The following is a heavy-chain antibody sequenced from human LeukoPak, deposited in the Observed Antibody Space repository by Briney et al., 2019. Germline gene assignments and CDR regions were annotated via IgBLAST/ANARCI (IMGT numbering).Heavy chain of an antibody. J-gene: IGHJ6*02. D-gene: IGHD1-1*01. CDR2: ISAYNGNT. CDR1: GYTFTSYG. CDR3: ARDLHTRTRHYYYGMDV. V-gene: IGHV1-18*01. Sequence: ASVTVSCKASGYTFTSYGISWVRQAPGQGLEWMGWISAYNGNTNYAQKLQGRVTMTTDTSTSTAYMELRSLRSDDTAVYYCARDLHTRTRHYYYGMDVWGQGTTVTVSS.